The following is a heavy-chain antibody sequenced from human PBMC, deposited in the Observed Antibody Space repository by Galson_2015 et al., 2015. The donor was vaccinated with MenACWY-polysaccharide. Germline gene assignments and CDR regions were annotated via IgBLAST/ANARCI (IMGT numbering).Heavy chain of an antibody. CDR3: ARDGDNDLPLDY. Sequence: SLRLSCAASGFSFRHYGLHWVRQAPGKGLEWVAVTSYDGTNKSYAEYVKGRFTISRDNSKHTLFPQMNSLRAEDTALYYCARDGDNDLPLDYWGQGTLVTVSS. CDR1: GFSFRHYG. J-gene: IGHJ4*02. D-gene: IGHD2-21*01. CDR2: TSYDGTNK. V-gene: IGHV3-30-3*01.